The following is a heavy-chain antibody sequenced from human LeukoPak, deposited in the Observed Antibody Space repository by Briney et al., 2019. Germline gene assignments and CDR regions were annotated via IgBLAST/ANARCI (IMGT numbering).Heavy chain of an antibody. CDR3: ASMIGTSAFDY. J-gene: IGHJ4*02. Sequence: VASVKVSCKASGYTFTDYYMRWVRQAPGQGLEWMGWINPSSGGTKYAQKFQGRVTMTRDTSISTAYMELSRLRSDDTAVYYCASMIGTSAFDYWGQGTLVTVSS. D-gene: IGHD3-16*01. V-gene: IGHV1-2*02. CDR2: INPSSGGT. CDR1: GYTFTDYY.